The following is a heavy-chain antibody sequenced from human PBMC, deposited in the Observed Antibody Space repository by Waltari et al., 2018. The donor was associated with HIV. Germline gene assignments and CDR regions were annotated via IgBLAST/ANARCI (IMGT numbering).Heavy chain of an antibody. Sequence: QLQLQESGPGLVKPSETLSLTCTVSGGSISSSSYYWGWIRQPPGKGLEWIGSIYYSGSTYYNPSRKSRVTISVDTSKIQFSLKLSSVTAADTAVYYCARPIVVGALGYGMDVWGQGTTVTVSS. CDR1: GGSISSSSYY. D-gene: IGHD2-2*01. CDR2: IYYSGST. V-gene: IGHV4-39*01. J-gene: IGHJ6*02. CDR3: ARPIVVGALGYGMDV.